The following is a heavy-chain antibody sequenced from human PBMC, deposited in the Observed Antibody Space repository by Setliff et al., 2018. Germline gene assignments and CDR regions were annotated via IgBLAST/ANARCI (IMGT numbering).Heavy chain of an antibody. D-gene: IGHD3-16*02. J-gene: IGHJ4*02. Sequence: SVKVSCKASGDTFSSYGISWVRQAPGQGLEWMGGTIPMFGSTSYAQKFQGRVTIITDESTTTAYMELSSLRSEDTAVYYCVKASSDLSMAYFDLWGQGTLVTVSS. CDR1: GDTFSSYG. CDR2: TIPMFGST. CDR3: VKASSDLSMAYFDL. V-gene: IGHV1-69*05.